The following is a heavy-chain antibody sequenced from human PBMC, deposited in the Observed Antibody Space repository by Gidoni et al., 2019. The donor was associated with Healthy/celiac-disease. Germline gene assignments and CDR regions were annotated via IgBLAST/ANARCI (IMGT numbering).Heavy chain of an antibody. Sequence: EVQLVESGGGLVQPGGYLRLSGAASGFTVSSNYRSWVREAPGKGLEWVSVIYSGVSTYYADSVKGRFTISRDNSKNTLYLQMNSLRAEDTAVYYCARDYYDSSGPIDYWGQGTLVTVSS. V-gene: IGHV3-66*02. CDR3: ARDYYDSSGPIDY. CDR2: IYSGVST. J-gene: IGHJ4*02. D-gene: IGHD3-22*01. CDR1: GFTVSSNY.